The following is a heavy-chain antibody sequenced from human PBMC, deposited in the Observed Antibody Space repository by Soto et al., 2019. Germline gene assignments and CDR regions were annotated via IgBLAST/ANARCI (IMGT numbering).Heavy chain of an antibody. CDR3: AIFGVASYYFDY. CDR2: ISSSSSYI. D-gene: IGHD3-3*01. V-gene: IGHV3-21*01. Sequence: GGSLRLSCAASGFTFSSYSMNWVRQAPGKGLEWVSSISSSSSYIYYADSVKGRFTISRDNAKNSLYLQMNSLRAEDTAVYYCAIFGVASYYFDYWGQGTLVTSPQ. J-gene: IGHJ4*02. CDR1: GFTFSSYS.